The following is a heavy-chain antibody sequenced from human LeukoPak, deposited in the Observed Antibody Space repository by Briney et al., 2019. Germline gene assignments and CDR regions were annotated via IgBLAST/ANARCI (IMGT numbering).Heavy chain of an antibody. J-gene: IGHJ1*01. D-gene: IGHD2-21*01. V-gene: IGHV3-53*01. CDR2: IYSGGST. CDR1: GVTVGTNS. CDR3: ASAREYCGSAECYEYFQH. Sequence: GGSLRLSCAASGVTVGTNSMSWARQSPGKGLEWFSVIYSGGSTYNADSVNGRFTVSRDNSRNTLFLQMNNLRAEDTALYFCASAREYCGSAECYEYFQHWGQGTLVIVSS.